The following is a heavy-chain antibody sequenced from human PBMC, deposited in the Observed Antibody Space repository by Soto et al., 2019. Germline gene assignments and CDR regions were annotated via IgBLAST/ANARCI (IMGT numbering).Heavy chain of an antibody. CDR1: GFTFSSYG. V-gene: IGHV3-30*03. J-gene: IGHJ4*02. CDR2: ISYDGSNK. CDR3: ARVAGLLPRYFDY. Sequence: GSLRLSCAASGFTFSSYGMHWVRQAPGKGLEWVAVISYDGSNKYYADSVKGRFTISRDNSKNTLYLQMNSLRAEDTAVYYCARVAGLLPRYFDYWGQGTLVTVSS. D-gene: IGHD3-22*01.